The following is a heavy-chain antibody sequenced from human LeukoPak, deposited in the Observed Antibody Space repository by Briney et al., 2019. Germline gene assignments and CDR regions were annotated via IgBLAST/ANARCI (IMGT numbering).Heavy chain of an antibody. CDR3: ARDRIAAAGINYYYYMDV. D-gene: IGHD6-13*01. CDR2: INPNSGGT. Sequence: ASVKVSCKASGYTFTGYYMHWVRQAPGQGLEWMGWINPNSGGTNYAQKFQGRVTMTRDTSISTAYMELSRLRSDDTAVYYCARDRIAAAGINYYYYMDVWGKGTTVTVSS. J-gene: IGHJ6*03. CDR1: GYTFTGYY. V-gene: IGHV1-2*02.